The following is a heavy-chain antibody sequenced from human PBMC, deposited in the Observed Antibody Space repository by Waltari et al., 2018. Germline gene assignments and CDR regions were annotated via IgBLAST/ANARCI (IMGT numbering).Heavy chain of an antibody. V-gene: IGHV4-39*07. Sequence: QLQLQESGPGLVKPSETLSLTCTVSGGSISSSSYYWGWIRQPPGKGLGWIGSIYYSVSTYDTPSLKSRVTISVDTSKNQFSLKLSSVTAADTAVYYCARDRGDTDYWGQGTLVTVSS. D-gene: IGHD3-10*01. CDR3: ARDRGDTDY. J-gene: IGHJ4*02. CDR2: IYYSVST. CDR1: GGSISSSSYY.